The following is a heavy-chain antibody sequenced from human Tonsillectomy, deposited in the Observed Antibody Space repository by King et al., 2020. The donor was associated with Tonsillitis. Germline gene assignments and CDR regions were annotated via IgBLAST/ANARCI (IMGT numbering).Heavy chain of an antibody. V-gene: IGHV4-39*07. D-gene: IGHD2-8*02. CDR1: GDSIRTDNYL. Sequence: QLQESGPGLVKPSETLSLSCSVSGDSIRTDNYLWGWIRQPPGQGLEWIGSILHSGSTYYNPSLRSRVTISVDTSKNRFSLKVRSGPAADTAVYYCARHPIWWSDRRSVWFDPWGQGTLVTVSS. CDR3: ARHPIWWSDRRSVWFDP. J-gene: IGHJ5*02. CDR2: ILHSGST.